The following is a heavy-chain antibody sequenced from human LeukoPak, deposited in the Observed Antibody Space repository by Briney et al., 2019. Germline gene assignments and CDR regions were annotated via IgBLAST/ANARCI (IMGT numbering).Heavy chain of an antibody. CDR3: AREGTVTLDY. CDR2: ISISSDFI. V-gene: IGHV3-21*01. CDR1: GNYW. D-gene: IGHD4-17*01. J-gene: IGHJ4*02. Sequence: GGSLRLSCAASGNYWMHWVRQAPGKGLECVSSISISSDFIYYADSVAGRFTVSRDNAKNSLYLQMNSLRAEDTAMYYCAREGTVTLDYWGQGTLVTVSS.